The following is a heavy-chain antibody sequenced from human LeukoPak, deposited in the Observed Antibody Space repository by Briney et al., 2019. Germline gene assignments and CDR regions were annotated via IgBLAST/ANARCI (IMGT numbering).Heavy chain of an antibody. CDR3: ARDLGYSSGWYEGGHFDY. Sequence: PSETLSLTCTVSGGSISSYYWSWIRQPPGKGLEWIGYIYYSGSTNYNPSLKSRVTISVDTSKNQFSLKLSSVTAADTAVYYCARDLGYSSGWYEGGHFDYWGQGTLVTVSS. D-gene: IGHD6-19*01. CDR1: GGSISSYY. CDR2: IYYSGST. V-gene: IGHV4-59*12. J-gene: IGHJ4*02.